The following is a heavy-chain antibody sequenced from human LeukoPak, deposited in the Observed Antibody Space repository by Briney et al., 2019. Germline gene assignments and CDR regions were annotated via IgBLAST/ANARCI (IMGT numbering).Heavy chain of an antibody. J-gene: IGHJ6*03. Sequence: PGGSLRLSCAASGFTFSSYSMNWVRQAPGKGLEWVSYISSSSSTIYYADSVRGRFDISRDNAKNTMYLERNSLSADDTAVYFCARVDAVAASTLLFYYYMDVWGTGTGVTVSS. D-gene: IGHD5-12*01. V-gene: IGHV3-48*01. CDR1: GFTFSSYS. CDR2: ISSSSSTI. CDR3: ARVDAVAASTLLFYYYMDV.